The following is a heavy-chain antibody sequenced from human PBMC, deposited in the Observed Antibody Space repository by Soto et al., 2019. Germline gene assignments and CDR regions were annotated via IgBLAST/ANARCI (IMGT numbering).Heavy chain of an antibody. CDR3: ARGRGYNWNDYYGMDV. J-gene: IGHJ6*02. CDR2: MNPNSGNT. CDR1: GYTFTSYD. D-gene: IGHD1-1*01. Sequence: ASVKVSCKASGYTFTSYDINWGRQATGQGLEWMGWMNPNSGNTGYAQKFQGRVTMTRNTSISTAYMELSSLRSEDTAVYYCARGRGYNWNDYYGMDVWGQGTTVTVSS. V-gene: IGHV1-8*01.